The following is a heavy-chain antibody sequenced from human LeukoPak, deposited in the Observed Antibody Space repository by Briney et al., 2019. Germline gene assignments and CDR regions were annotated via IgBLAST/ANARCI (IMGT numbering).Heavy chain of an antibody. CDR3: ARGSRIAAPFDY. CDR2: INHSGST. Sequence: PSETLSLTCAVYGGSFSGYYWSWIRQPPGKGLEWIGEINHSGSTNYNPSLKSRVTISVDTSKNQFSLKLSSVTAADTAVYYCARGSRIAAPFDYWGQGTLVTVSS. CDR1: GGSFSGYY. V-gene: IGHV4-34*01. D-gene: IGHD6-13*01. J-gene: IGHJ4*02.